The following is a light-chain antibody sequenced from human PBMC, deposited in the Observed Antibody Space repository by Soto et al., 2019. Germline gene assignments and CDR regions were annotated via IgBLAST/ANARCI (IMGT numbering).Light chain of an antibody. CDR3: QSYESSLSGYV. V-gene: IGLV1-40*01. Sequence: QSVLTQPPSVSGAPGQRVTISCTGSSSNIGAGYDVHWYQQLPGTAPNLLIYGNSNRPSGVPDRFSGSKSGTSASLAITGLQAEEESDYYCQSYESSLSGYVFGTGNNVTVL. J-gene: IGLJ1*01. CDR2: GNS. CDR1: SSNIGAGYD.